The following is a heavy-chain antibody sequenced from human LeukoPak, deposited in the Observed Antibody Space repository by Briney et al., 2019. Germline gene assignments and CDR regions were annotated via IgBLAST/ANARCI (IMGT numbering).Heavy chain of an antibody. CDR1: GFTFSSYA. V-gene: IGHV3-30-3*01. Sequence: GGSLRLSCAASGFTFSSYAMHWVRQAPGKGLEWVAVISYDGSNKYYADSVKGRFTISRDNSKNTLYLQMNSLRAEDTAVYYCASGITMIDGGAFDIWGQGTMVTVSS. CDR3: ASGITMIDGGAFDI. J-gene: IGHJ3*02. D-gene: IGHD3-22*01. CDR2: ISYDGSNK.